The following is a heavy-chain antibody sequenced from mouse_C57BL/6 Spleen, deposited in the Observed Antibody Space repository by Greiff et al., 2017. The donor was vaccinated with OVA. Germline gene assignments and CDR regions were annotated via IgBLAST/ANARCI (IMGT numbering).Heavy chain of an antibody. Sequence: EVQLQQSGPELVKPGASVKISCKASGYTFTDYYMNWVKQSHGKSLEWIGDIYPNNGGTSYNQKFKGKATLTVDKSSSTDYMEISRLTSADPAVPDGASDALTTVVARFAYWGQGTTLTVSA. J-gene: IGHJ2*01. CDR2: IYPNNGGT. CDR1: GYTFTDYY. CDR3: ASDALTTVVARFAY. V-gene: IGHV1-26*01. D-gene: IGHD1-1*01.